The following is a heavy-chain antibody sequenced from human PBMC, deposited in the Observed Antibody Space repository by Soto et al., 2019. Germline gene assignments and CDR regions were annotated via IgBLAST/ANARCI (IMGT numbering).Heavy chain of an antibody. D-gene: IGHD3-10*01. Sequence: PGGSLRLACAASLVTFSSYSMHWVRQAPGKGLEWVAVISYDGSNKYYADSVKGRFTISRDNSKNTLYLQMNSLRAEDTAVYYCARDWYYYGSGSYHTGYWGQGTLVTVSS. V-gene: IGHV3-30-3*01. CDR3: ARDWYYYGSGSYHTGY. CDR1: LVTFSSYS. J-gene: IGHJ4*02. CDR2: ISYDGSNK.